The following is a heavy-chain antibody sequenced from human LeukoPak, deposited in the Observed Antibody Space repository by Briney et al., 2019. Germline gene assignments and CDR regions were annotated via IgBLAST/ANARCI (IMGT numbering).Heavy chain of an antibody. CDR2: IYYSGST. D-gene: IGHD1-26*01. CDR1: GGSISSYY. J-gene: IGHJ6*03. CDR3: ARHSGSYRYYYYYYYMDV. V-gene: IGHV4-59*08. Sequence: PSETLSLTCTVSGGSISSYYWSWIRQPPGKGLEWIGYIYYSGSTNYNPSLKSRVTISVDTSKNQFSLKLSSVTAADTAVYYCARHSGSYRYYYYYYYMDVWGKGTTVTVSS.